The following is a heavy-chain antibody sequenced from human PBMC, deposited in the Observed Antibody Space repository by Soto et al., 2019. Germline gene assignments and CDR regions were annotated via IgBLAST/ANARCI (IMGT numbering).Heavy chain of an antibody. J-gene: IGHJ4*02. CDR1: GFTFSSYA. D-gene: IGHD4-17*01. Sequence: PGGSLRLSCPVSGFTFSSYAISWVRQAPGKGLEWVSAISGSGGSTYYADSVKGRFTISRDNSKNTLYLQMNSLRAEDTAVYYCAKDRYGDPYYFDYWGQGTLVTVSS. CDR2: ISGSGGST. CDR3: AKDRYGDPYYFDY. V-gene: IGHV3-23*01.